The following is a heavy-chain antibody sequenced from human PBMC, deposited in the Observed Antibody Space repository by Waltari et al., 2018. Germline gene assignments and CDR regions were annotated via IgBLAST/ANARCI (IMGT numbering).Heavy chain of an antibody. V-gene: IGHV1-69*11. CDR1: GDTFSRYA. J-gene: IGHJ4*02. D-gene: IGHD1-26*01. CDR3: ATGPIVGATFDS. Sequence: QVQLVQSGAEVKKPGSSVRGSCKAAGDTFSRYAISWVRQAPGQGLEWMGGIIPVLGRTSYAQRFECRVTVTADESTTTAYMDLPSLRSEDTAMYYCATGPIVGATFDSWGQGTLVTVSS. CDR2: IIPVLGRT.